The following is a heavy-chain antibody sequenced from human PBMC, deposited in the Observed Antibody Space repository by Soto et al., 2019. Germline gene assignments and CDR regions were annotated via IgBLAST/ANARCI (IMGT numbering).Heavy chain of an antibody. Sequence: QLQLQESGPGLVKPSESLSLTCTVSGGSIGSSSYYWGWIRQPPGKGLEWIGNIYYRGVTYYNPSLKSRVTISVDTSKNQCSLKLSSVTAADTAVYYCARYFDYLYHFDYWGQGTVVTVSS. CDR2: IYYRGVT. J-gene: IGHJ4*02. V-gene: IGHV4-39*01. D-gene: IGHD3-9*01. CDR1: GGSIGSSSYY. CDR3: ARYFDYLYHFDY.